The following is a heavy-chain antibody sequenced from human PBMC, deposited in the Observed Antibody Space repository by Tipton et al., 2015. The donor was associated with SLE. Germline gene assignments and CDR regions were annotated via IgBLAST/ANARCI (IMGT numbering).Heavy chain of an antibody. CDR2: ISGTADSSDRR. V-gene: IGHV3-23*01. CDR1: GFTFSRYA. D-gene: IGHD3-16*01. Sequence: SLRLSCTASGFTFSRYAMTWVRQAPGKGLEWVSVISGTADSSDRRYYTDSVQGRFTISRDNSMNTLYLQMNSLRAEDTAVYYCAKGGSYYDYWGQGAQVIVSS. J-gene: IGHJ4*02. CDR3: AKGGSYYDY.